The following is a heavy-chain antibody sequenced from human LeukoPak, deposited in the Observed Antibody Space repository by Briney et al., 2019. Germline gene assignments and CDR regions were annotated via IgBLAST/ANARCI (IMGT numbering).Heavy chain of an antibody. CDR1: GYTFTSYD. J-gene: IGHJ6*03. Sequence: ASVKVSCKASGYTFTSYDINWVRQATGQGLEWMGWMNPNSGNTGYAQKFQGRVTMTRNTSIGTAYMELSSLRSEDTAVYYCARPLTGRHSSSWHVGYYYYYMDVWGKGTTVTVSS. D-gene: IGHD6-13*01. CDR3: ARPLTGRHSSSWHVGYYYYYMDV. V-gene: IGHV1-8*01. CDR2: MNPNSGNT.